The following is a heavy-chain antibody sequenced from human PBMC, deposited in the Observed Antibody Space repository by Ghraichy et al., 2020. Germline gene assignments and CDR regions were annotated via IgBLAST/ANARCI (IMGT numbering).Heavy chain of an antibody. V-gene: IGHV4-4*02. CDR1: GGSISSSNW. CDR3: ARQQYYDYVWGSYRFRWFDP. J-gene: IGHJ5*02. CDR2: IYHSGST. D-gene: IGHD3-16*02. Sequence: SETLSLTCAVSGGSISSSNWWSWVRQPPGKGLEWIGEIYHSGSTNYNPSLKSRVTISVDKSKNQFSLKLSSVTAADTAVYYCARQQYYDYVWGSYRFRWFDPWGQGTLVTVSS.